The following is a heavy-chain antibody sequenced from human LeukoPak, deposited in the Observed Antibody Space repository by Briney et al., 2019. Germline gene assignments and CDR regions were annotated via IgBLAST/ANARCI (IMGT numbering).Heavy chain of an antibody. D-gene: IGHD2-15*01. J-gene: IGHJ4*02. CDR2: IKQDGSEK. V-gene: IGHV3-7*05. Sequence: GGSLRLSCAASGFTFSNYWMTWVRQAPGKGLEWVANIKQDGSEKYYVDSVKGRFTISRDNAKNSLYLQMNSLRAEDTALYYCAREDQPRGTFDHWGQGILVTVSS. CDR3: AREDQPRGTFDH. CDR1: GFTFSNYW.